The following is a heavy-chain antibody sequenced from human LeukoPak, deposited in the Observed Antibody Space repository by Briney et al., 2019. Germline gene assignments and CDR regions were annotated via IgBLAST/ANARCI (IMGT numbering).Heavy chain of an antibody. CDR1: GGSFSGYY. Sequence: SETLSLTCAVYGGSFSGYYWSWTRQPPGKGLEWIGEINHSGSTNYNPSLKSRVTISVDTSKNQFSLKLSSVTAADTAVYYCARGLLGYCSSTSCYCYFDYWGQGTLVTVSS. V-gene: IGHV4-34*01. D-gene: IGHD2-2*01. J-gene: IGHJ4*02. CDR2: INHSGST. CDR3: ARGLLGYCSSTSCYCYFDY.